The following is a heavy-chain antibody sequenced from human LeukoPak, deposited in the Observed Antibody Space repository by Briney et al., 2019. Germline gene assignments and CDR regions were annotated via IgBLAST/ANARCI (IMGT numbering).Heavy chain of an antibody. CDR3: ASSSEWELLSSFDY. CDR2: ISAYNGNT. V-gene: IGHV1-18*01. J-gene: IGHJ4*02. CDR1: GYTFTSYG. D-gene: IGHD1-26*01. Sequence: ASVKVSCKASGYTFTSYGISWVRQAPGQGLEWMGWISAYNGNTNYAQKLQGRVTMTTDTSTSTAYMELRSLRSDDTAVYYCASSSEWELLSSFDYWGQGTLVTVSS.